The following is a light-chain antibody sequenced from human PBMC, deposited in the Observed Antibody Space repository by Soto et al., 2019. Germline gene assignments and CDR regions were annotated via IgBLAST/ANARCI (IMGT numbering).Light chain of an antibody. CDR3: QEYNSDPT. V-gene: IGKV1-5*01. Sequence: DIQMTQSPSTLSASIGARVTITCRASQSISTWLAWYQQKPGKAPKLLIYDASILQRGVPSRFSGSGSGTEFILTISNLQPDEFATYYCQEYNSDPTFGRGTKVEV. CDR2: DAS. CDR1: QSISTW. J-gene: IGKJ4*02.